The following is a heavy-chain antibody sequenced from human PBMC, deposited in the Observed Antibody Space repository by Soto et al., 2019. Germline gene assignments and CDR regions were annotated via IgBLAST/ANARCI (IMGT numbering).Heavy chain of an antibody. CDR3: ARDRHPVQWLVQPRDYYYYYYGMDV. Sequence: ASVKVACKASGDTFTISGISWVLQAPGQGLEWMGWISAYNGNTNYAQKLQGRVTMTTDTSTSTAYMELRSLRSDDTSVYYCARDRHPVQWLVQPRDYYYYYYGMDVWGQGTTVTV. J-gene: IGHJ6*02. CDR2: ISAYNGNT. D-gene: IGHD6-19*01. V-gene: IGHV1-18*04. CDR1: GDTFTISG.